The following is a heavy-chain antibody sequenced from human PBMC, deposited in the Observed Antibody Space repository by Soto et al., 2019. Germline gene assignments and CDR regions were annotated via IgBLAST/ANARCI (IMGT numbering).Heavy chain of an antibody. CDR1: GYTFTSYY. CDR3: AKAYIGGANWGGGNFDY. J-gene: IGHJ4*02. Sequence: ASVKVSCKASGYTFTSYYMHWVRQAPGQGLEWMGIINPSGGSTSYAQKFQGRVTMTRDTSTSTVYMELSSLRSEDTAVYYCAKAYIGGANWGGGNFDYWGQGTLVTVSS. CDR2: INPSGGST. D-gene: IGHD1-26*01. V-gene: IGHV1-46*03.